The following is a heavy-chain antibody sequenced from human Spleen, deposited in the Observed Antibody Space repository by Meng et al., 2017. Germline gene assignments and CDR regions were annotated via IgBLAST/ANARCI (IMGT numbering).Heavy chain of an antibody. CDR1: GGTFSYSC. CDR2: INHSGST. V-gene: IGHV4-34*01. CDR3: ARGPTTMAHDFDY. D-gene: IGHD4-11*01. Sequence: QGESPPAGDELLQPSDPLPLTCVVSGGTFSYSCWSWTRPSPEKGLEMIGEINHSGSTNYNPSLESRATTSVDTSQNNLSLKLSSVTAADSVVYYCARGPTTMAHDFDYWGQGTLVTVSS. J-gene: IGHJ4*02.